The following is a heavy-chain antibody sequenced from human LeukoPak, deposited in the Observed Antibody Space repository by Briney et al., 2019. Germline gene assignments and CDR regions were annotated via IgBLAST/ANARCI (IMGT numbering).Heavy chain of an antibody. D-gene: IGHD6-13*01. CDR1: GYTFTGSY. V-gene: IGHV1-2*02. CDR3: ARDYLIAAAGSDY. CDR2: INPNSGGT. J-gene: IGHJ4*02. Sequence: ASVKVSCKASGYTFTGSYMHWVRQAPGQGLEWMGWINPNSGGTNYAQKFQGRVTMTRDTSISTAYMELSRLRSDDTAVYYCARDYLIAAAGSDYWGQGTLVTVSS.